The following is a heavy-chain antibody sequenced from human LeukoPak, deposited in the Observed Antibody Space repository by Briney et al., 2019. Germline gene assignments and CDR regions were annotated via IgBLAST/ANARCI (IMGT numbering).Heavy chain of an antibody. CDR2: IYSDGST. Sequence: PGGSLRLSCAASGLTVSSNYMSWVRQAPGKGLEWVSVIYSDGSTYYADSVKGRFTISRDNSKNPLYLQMNSLRAEDTAVYYCARLGGYYGSGSYTDHAFDIWGQGTMVTVSS. V-gene: IGHV3-66*01. D-gene: IGHD3-10*01. J-gene: IGHJ3*02. CDR1: GLTVSSNY. CDR3: ARLGGYYGSGSYTDHAFDI.